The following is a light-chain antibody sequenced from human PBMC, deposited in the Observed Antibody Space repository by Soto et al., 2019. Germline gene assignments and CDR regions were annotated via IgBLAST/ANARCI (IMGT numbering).Light chain of an antibody. CDR3: QQANTFPYP. J-gene: IGKJ3*01. CDR1: QSINKW. CDR2: TAS. Sequence: DVQMTQSPSSVSASVGDTVTITCRASQSINKWLAWYQQKPGKAPKLLIYTASSLQSGVPSRFSGSGSGTDFTLTITSLQPEDFATYYFQQANTFPYPFGPGTKVDIK. V-gene: IGKV1-12*01.